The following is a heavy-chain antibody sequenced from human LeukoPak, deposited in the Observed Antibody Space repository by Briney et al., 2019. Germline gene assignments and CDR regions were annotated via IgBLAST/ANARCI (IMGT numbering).Heavy chain of an antibody. V-gene: IGHV4-59*01. Sequence: SETLSLTCTVSGGSISSYYWSWIRQPPGKGLEWIGYIYYSGSTNYNPSLKSRVTISVDTSKNQFSLKLSSVTAADTAVYYCARNSYYYDSSGYYEGAFDIWGQGTMVTVSS. D-gene: IGHD3-22*01. J-gene: IGHJ3*02. CDR1: GGSISSYY. CDR3: ARNSYYYDSSGYYEGAFDI. CDR2: IYYSGST.